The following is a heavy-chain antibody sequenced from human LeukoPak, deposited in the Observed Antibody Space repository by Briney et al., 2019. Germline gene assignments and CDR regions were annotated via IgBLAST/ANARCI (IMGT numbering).Heavy chain of an antibody. CDR2: ISSSSSYI. CDR3: ARDTAGTTSLWFDY. D-gene: IGHD1-1*01. CDR1: GFTFSSYS. Sequence: GGSLRLSCAASGFTFSSYSMNWVRQAPGKGLEWVSSISSSSSYIYYADSVKGRFTISRDNAKNSLYLQMNSLRAEDTAVYYCARDTAGTTSLWFDYWGQGTLVTVSS. V-gene: IGHV3-21*01. J-gene: IGHJ4*02.